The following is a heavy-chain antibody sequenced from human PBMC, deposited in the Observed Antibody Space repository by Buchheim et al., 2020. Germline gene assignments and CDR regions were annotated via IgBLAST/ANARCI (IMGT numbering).Heavy chain of an antibody. V-gene: IGHV1-69*01. CDR2: IIPIFGTT. Sequence: QVQLEQSGAEVKKPGSSVKVSCKASGDTFSSYSINWVRQAPGQGLEWMGGIIPIFGTTDHTQKFQGRVTITADEVTSTVYIELSRLTSEDTAVYYCTYTANDRPRYLDYWGQGSL. CDR1: GDTFSSYS. J-gene: IGHJ4*02. CDR3: TYTANDRPRYLDY. D-gene: IGHD2-2*02.